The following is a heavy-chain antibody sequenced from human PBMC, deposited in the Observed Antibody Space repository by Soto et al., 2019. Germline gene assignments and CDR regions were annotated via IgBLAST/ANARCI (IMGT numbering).Heavy chain of an antibody. D-gene: IGHD3-3*01. CDR1: GYTFTSYA. CDR3: ARLRITIFGVARYGMDV. CDR2: INAGNGNT. J-gene: IGHJ6*02. V-gene: IGHV1-3*05. Sequence: QVQLVQSGAEEKKPGASVKVSCKASGYTFTSYAMHWVRQAPGQRLEWMGWINAGNGNTKYSQKFPGRVTITRDTSASTAYMELSSLRSEDTAVYYCARLRITIFGVARYGMDVWGQGTTVTVSS.